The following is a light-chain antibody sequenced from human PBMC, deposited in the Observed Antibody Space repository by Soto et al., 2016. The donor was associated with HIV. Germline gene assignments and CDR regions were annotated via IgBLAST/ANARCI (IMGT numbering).Light chain of an antibody. CDR1: NIGTKS. V-gene: IGLV3-21*03. J-gene: IGLJ1*01. CDR2: DDR. CDR3: QVWDNNGHYV. Sequence: SYELTQPPSLSVAPGKTATVTCGGNNIGTKSVHWYQQKSGQAPVLVVYDDRDRPSGIPERFSGSNSGNTATLIISRVEAGDEADYFCQVWDNNGHYVFGPGTKVSVL.